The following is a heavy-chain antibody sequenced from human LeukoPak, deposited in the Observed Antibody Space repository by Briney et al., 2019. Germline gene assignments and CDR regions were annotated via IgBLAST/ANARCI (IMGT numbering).Heavy chain of an antibody. V-gene: IGHV3-48*03. D-gene: IGHD6-19*01. CDR2: ISSSGSTI. CDR3: ARGVRQWLLIYYFDY. CDR1: GFTFSSYE. Sequence: PGGSLRLSCAASGFTFSSYEMNWVRQAPGKGLEWVSYISSSGSTIYYADSVKGRFTISRDNAKNSLYLQMNSLRAEDTAVYYCARGVRQWLLIYYFDYWGQGTLVTVSS. J-gene: IGHJ4*02.